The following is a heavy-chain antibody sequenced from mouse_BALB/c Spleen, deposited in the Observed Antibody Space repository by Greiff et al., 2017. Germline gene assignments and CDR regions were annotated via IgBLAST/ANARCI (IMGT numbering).Heavy chain of an antibody. CDR2: IDPENGDT. V-gene: IGHV14-4*02. CDR1: GFNIKDYY. D-gene: IGHD2-2*01. CDR3: KVTTTGTLYYYAMDY. J-gene: IGHJ4*01. Sequence: EVQRVESGAELVRSGASVKLSCTASGFNIKDYYMHWVKQRPEQGLEWIGWIDPENGDTEYAPKFQGKATMTADTSSNTAYLQLSSLTSEDTAVYYCKVTTTGTLYYYAMDYWGQGTSVTVSS.